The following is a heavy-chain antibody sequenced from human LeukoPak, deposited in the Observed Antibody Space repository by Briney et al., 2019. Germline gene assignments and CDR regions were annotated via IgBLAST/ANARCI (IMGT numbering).Heavy chain of an antibody. D-gene: IGHD6-13*01. CDR3: ASVAAAGPFDY. CDR2: IYPGDSDT. CDR1: AYNFTNYW. J-gene: IGHJ4*02. V-gene: IGHV5-51*01. Sequence: GESLKISCKGSAYNFTNYWIGWVRQMPGKGLEWMGIIYPGDSDTRYSPSFRGQVTISADKSISTAYLQWSSLQASDTAMYYCASVAAAGPFDYWGQGTLVTVSS.